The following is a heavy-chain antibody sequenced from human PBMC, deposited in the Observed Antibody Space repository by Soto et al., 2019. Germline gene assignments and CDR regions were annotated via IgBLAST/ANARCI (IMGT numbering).Heavy chain of an antibody. CDR2: IGTAGDT. J-gene: IGHJ2*01. V-gene: IGHV3-13*01. D-gene: IGHD6-13*01. CDR3: ARKIGGIAAAGTYWYFDL. Sequence: EVQVVESGGGLVQPGGSLRLSCAASGFTFSSYDMHWVRQATGKGLEWVSAIGTAGDTYYPGSVKGRFTISRENAKNSLYLQMNSLRAEDTAVYYCARKIGGIAAAGTYWYFDLWGRGTLATVSS. CDR1: GFTFSSYD.